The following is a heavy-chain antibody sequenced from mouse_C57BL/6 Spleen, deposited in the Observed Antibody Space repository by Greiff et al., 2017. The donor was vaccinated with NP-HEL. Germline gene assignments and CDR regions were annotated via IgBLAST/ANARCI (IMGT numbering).Heavy chain of an antibody. V-gene: IGHV5-12*01. J-gene: IGHJ3*01. D-gene: IGHD4-1*01. CDR1: GFTFSDYY. CDR2: ISNGGGST. Sequence: DVKLVESGGGLVQPGGSLKLSCAASGFTFSDYYMYWVRQTPEKRLEWVAYISNGGGSTYYPDTVKGRFTISRDNAKNTLYLQMSRLKSEDTAMYYCARVTGTSLAYWGQGTLVTVSA. CDR3: ARVTGTSLAY.